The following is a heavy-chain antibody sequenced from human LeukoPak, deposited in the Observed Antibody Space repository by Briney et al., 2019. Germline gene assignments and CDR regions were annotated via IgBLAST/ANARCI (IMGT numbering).Heavy chain of an antibody. CDR1: GYTFTSYG. CDR2: ISAYNGNT. CDR3: ARFVVVPAAMPIFDY. Sequence: ASVKVSCKASGYTFTSYGISWVRQAPGQGLEWMGWISAYNGNTNYAQKLQGRVTMTTDTSTSTAYMELRSLRSDDTAVYYCARFVVVPAAMPIFDYWGQGTLVTVSS. V-gene: IGHV1-18*01. D-gene: IGHD2-2*01. J-gene: IGHJ4*02.